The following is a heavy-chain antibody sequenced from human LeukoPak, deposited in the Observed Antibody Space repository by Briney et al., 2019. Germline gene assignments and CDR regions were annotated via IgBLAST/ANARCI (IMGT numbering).Heavy chain of an antibody. CDR2: ISPNNGDT. CDR1: GYTFTGYY. V-gene: IGHV1-2*02. D-gene: IGHD1-26*01. CDR3: ARDGIVGATRGDY. J-gene: IGHJ4*02. Sequence: ASVKVSCKASGYTFTGYYMHWVRQAPGQGLEWMGWISPNNGDTNYAQKFQGRVTMTRDTSISTAYMELSRLRSDDTATYYCARDGIVGATRGDYWGQGTLVTVSS.